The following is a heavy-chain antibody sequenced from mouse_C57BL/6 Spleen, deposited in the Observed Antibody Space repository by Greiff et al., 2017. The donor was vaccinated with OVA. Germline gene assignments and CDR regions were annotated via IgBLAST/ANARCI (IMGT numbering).Heavy chain of an antibody. CDR1: GYSITSGYY. CDR2: ISYDGSN. V-gene: IGHV3-6*01. D-gene: IGHD2-3*01. Sequence: DVQLQESGPGLVKPSQSLSLTCSVTGYSITSGYYWNWIRQFPGNKLEWMGYISYDGSNNYNPSLKNRISITRDTSKNQFFLKLNSVTTEDTATYYCARFDDGYSFFDYWGQGTTLTVSS. CDR3: ARFDDGYSFFDY. J-gene: IGHJ2*01.